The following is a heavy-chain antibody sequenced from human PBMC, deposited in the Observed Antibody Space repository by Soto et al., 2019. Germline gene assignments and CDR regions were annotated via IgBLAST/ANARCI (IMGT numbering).Heavy chain of an antibody. Sequence: QVPLVQSGAEVKKPGASVKVSCKASGYTFITYDINWVRQAPGQGVVWIGWMNLDSGGTGYAQRVQGRIIITRNTSIRTAHLQLSSLASEDTAVYFCTRAQELLPKYWGQGPQVTVSS. CDR1: GYTFITYD. V-gene: IGHV1-8*01. D-gene: IGHD2-21*01. CDR2: MNLDSGGT. J-gene: IGHJ1*01. CDR3: TRAQELLPKY.